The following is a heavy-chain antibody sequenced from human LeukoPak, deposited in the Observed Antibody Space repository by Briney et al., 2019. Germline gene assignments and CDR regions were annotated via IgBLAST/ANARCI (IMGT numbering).Heavy chain of an antibody. CDR1: GYTFTSYY. V-gene: IGHV1-46*01. CDR2: INPSGGST. D-gene: IGHD4-17*01. Sequence: AASVKVSCKASGYTFTSYYMHWVRHAPAQGLEWVGIINPSGGSTSYAQNFEGRDTMTRDTSTSTVYMEQSSVRSEHTRVYFCARDSPYGPPPYGMDVWGQGTTVTVSS. J-gene: IGHJ6*02. CDR3: ARDSPYGPPPYGMDV.